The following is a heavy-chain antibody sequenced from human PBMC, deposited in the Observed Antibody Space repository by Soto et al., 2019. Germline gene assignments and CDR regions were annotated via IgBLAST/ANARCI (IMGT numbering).Heavy chain of an antibody. J-gene: IGHJ4*02. CDR1: GGSISSYY. V-gene: IGHV4-59*01. CDR2: IYYSGST. D-gene: IGHD5-12*01. CDR3: ARDRKRGYNDS. Sequence: TSETLSLTCTVSGGSISSYYWSWIRQPPGKGLEWIGYIYYSGSTNYNPSLQSRVTMSLDTSKNQFSLKLTSVTAADTAVYYCARDRKRGYNDSWGQGTLVTVSS.